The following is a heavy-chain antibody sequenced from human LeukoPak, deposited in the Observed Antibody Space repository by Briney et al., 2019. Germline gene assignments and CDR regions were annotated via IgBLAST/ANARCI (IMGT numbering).Heavy chain of an antibody. V-gene: IGHV1-18*01. J-gene: IGHJ1*01. CDR2: SSAYNGNT. CDR3: ARDRHYCSSTSCPKYFQH. D-gene: IGHD2-2*01. CDR1: GYTFTRYA. Sequence: ASVKLSCKASGYTFTRYAIGWVRQAPGHGLEWMGWSSAYNGNTNYAQKLQGRVTMTTDTSTSTAYMELRSLRSDDTAVYYCARDRHYCSSTSCPKYFQHWGQGTLVTVSS.